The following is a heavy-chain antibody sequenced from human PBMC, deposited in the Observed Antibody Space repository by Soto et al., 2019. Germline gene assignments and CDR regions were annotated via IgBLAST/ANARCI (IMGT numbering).Heavy chain of an antibody. J-gene: IGHJ5*02. D-gene: IGHD3-22*01. V-gene: IGHV2-5*02. CDR2: IYWDDDK. Sequence: GSGPTLVNPTQTLTLTCTFSGFSLSTSGVGVGWIRQPPGKALEWLALIYWDDDKRYSPSLKSRLTITKDTSKNQVVLTMTNMDPVDTATYYCAHGGWDRYYDSSGPYWFDPWGQGTLVTVSS. CDR3: AHGGWDRYYDSSGPYWFDP. CDR1: GFSLSTSGVG.